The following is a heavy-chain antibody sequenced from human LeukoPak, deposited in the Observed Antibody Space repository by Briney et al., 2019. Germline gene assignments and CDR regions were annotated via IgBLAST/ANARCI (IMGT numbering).Heavy chain of an antibody. D-gene: IGHD2-15*01. CDR1: GYSFTSYW. V-gene: IGHV5-51*01. Sequence: GESLKISCKGSGYSFTSYWIGWVRQMPEKGLEWMGIIYPGDSDTRYSPSFQGQVTISADKSISTAYLQWSSLKASDTAMDYCARRGGDKFVVGNWIDPWGQGTLVTVSS. J-gene: IGHJ5*02. CDR2: IYPGDSDT. CDR3: ARRGGDKFVVGNWIDP.